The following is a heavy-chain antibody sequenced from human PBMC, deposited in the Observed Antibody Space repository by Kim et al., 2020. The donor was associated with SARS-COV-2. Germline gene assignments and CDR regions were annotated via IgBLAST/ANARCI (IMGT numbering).Heavy chain of an antibody. Sequence: SYAQNFQGRVIITSDTSATTVYMDLSSLRSEDTAVYYCARETASAGKAFDCWGQGTLVAVSS. V-gene: IGHV1-46*01. CDR3: ARETASAGKAFDC. J-gene: IGHJ4*02. D-gene: IGHD6-13*01.